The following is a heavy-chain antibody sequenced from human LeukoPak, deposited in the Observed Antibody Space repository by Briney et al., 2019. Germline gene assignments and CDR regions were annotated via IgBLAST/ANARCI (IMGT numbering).Heavy chain of an antibody. J-gene: IGHJ4*02. V-gene: IGHV3-49*03. CDR3: TRNIYCSGGSCSYYFDY. Sequence: GSLRLSCTVAGFTFGDYAMCWFRQAPGKGLEGVVLIRRKVAGATTEYAPSVKGRFTISRDDSKSIAYLQLNSLTTEDTAMYYCTRNIYCSGGSCSYYFDYWGQGTLVTVSS. CDR1: GFTFGDYA. D-gene: IGHD2-15*01. CDR2: IRRKVAGATT.